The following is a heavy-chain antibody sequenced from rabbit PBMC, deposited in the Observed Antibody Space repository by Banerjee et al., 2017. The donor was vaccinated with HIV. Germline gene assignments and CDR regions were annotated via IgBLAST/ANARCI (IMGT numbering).Heavy chain of an antibody. CDR1: GIDFSGYYY. CDR2: IYAGSSGST. J-gene: IGHJ4*01. Sequence: QQQLEESGGGLVKPGGTLTLTCKASGIDFSGYYYMCWVRQAPGKGLEWIACIYAGSSGSTYYASWAKGRFTISKTSSTAVALQMTSLTAADTATYFCARASYGGIYTDNGATYFNLWGPGTLVTVS. CDR3: ARASYGGIYTDNGATYFNL. V-gene: IGHV1S45*01. D-gene: IGHD4-2*01.